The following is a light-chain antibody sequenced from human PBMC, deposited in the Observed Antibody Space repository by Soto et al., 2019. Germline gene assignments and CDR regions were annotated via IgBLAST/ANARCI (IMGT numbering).Light chain of an antibody. Sequence: EIVMTQSPATLSVSPGERATLSCRASQSVSSNLAWYQQKPGQAPRVLIYGASTRATGIPARFSGSGSGTEFTLTISSLQSEDFAVYYCQQYNNWPPLTFGRGTKVEIK. CDR3: QQYNNWPPLT. CDR1: QSVSSN. J-gene: IGKJ4*01. CDR2: GAS. V-gene: IGKV3-15*01.